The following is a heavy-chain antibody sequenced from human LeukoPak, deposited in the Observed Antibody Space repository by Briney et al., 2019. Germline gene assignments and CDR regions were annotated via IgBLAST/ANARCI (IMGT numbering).Heavy chain of an antibody. Sequence: GGSLRLSCAASEFTFSSYAMSWVRQAPGKGLELVSGVDISGGSTYYADSVKGRFTISRDNFKNAQYLHMNSLRAEDTAVYYCAKGGGYKSTYYFDYWGQGTLVTVSS. J-gene: IGHJ4*02. CDR3: AKGGGYKSTYYFDY. D-gene: IGHD5-18*01. CDR2: VDISGGST. CDR1: EFTFSSYA. V-gene: IGHV3-23*01.